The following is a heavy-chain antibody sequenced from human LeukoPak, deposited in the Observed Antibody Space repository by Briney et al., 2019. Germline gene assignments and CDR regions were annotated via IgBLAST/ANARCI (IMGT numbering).Heavy chain of an antibody. Sequence: GGSLRLSCAASGFTFNSYWMSWVRQAPGKGLEWVAGIKQDGSEKYFVDPVKGRFTISRDNAKNSLYLQMNSLRDEDTAIYYCARWFIGYGYWGRGTLVTVSS. J-gene: IGHJ4*02. CDR1: GFTFNSYW. D-gene: IGHD3-10*01. CDR3: ARWFIGYGY. CDR2: IKQDGSEK. V-gene: IGHV3-7*01.